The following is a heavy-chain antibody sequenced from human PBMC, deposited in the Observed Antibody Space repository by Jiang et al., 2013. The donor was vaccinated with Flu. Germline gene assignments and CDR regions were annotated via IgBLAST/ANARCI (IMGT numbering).Heavy chain of an antibody. V-gene: IGHV1-3*01. CDR3: ARVDTVAGTFRAFDI. J-gene: IGHJ3*02. Sequence: APGQRLEWMGWINAGNGNTKYSQKFQGRVTITRDTSASTAYMELSSLRSEDTAVYYCARVDTVAGTFRAFDIWGQGTMVTVSS. CDR2: INAGNGNT. D-gene: IGHD6-19*01.